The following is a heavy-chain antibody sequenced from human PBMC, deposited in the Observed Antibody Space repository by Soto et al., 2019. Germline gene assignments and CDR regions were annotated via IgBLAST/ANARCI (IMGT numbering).Heavy chain of an antibody. V-gene: IGHV1-3*01. CDR1: GYTLASAA. CDR2: INPANGDT. CDR3: ASDDAGGVHTY. Sequence: GASVKVSCKASGYTLASAAMHWVRQAPGQGLEWMGWINPANGDTKYSQKFQGRVTITRDTSASTVYMDLSSPRFEDTAVFYCASDDAGGVHTYRAQGTLVPVSS. D-gene: IGHD1-1*01. J-gene: IGHJ4*02.